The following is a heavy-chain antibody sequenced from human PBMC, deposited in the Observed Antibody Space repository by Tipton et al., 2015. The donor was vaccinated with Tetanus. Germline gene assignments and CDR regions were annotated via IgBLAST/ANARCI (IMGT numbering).Heavy chain of an antibody. Sequence: TLSLTCAVSGGSFSDCYWGWVRQPLGKGLEWIGEINHSGTTYYNASLKSRPAMSVDTSKKHFSLSLASVTGADTAVYYCATQADNWFDPWGQGILVAVSS. CDR3: ATQADNWFDP. J-gene: IGHJ5*02. V-gene: IGHV4-34*05. CDR2: INHSGTT. CDR1: GGSFSDCY. D-gene: IGHD6-25*01.